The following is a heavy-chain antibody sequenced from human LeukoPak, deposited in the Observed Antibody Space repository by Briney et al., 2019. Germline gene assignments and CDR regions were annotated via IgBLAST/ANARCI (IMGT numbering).Heavy chain of an antibody. V-gene: IGHV1-69*13. Sequence: SVKVSCKGSGGTFSRYAISWVRQAPGQGGEGVGGSIAMLGTANYAQKFQGRDTIKADESTSTAYMELSSLRSEDTAVYYCARKDYGSGSYYNELPFDIWGQGTMVTVSS. J-gene: IGHJ3*02. D-gene: IGHD3-10*01. CDR3: ARKDYGSGSYYNELPFDI. CDR2: SIAMLGTA. CDR1: GGTFSRYA.